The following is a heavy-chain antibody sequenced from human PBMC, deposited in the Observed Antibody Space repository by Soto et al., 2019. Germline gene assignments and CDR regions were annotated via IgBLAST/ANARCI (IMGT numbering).Heavy chain of an antibody. CDR2: ISGSGGST. D-gene: IGHD2-15*01. J-gene: IGHJ4*02. CDR3: AKCQRRTTCYVDY. Sequence: QLLESGGGLVQPGGSLRLSCAASGFSLSSYAMNWVRQAPGKGLEWVSTISGSGGSTYYADSVKGRFTISRDNSKNTLYLQMHSLRAEDTAVYYCAKCQRRTTCYVDYWGQGTLVTVSS. CDR1: GFSLSSYA. V-gene: IGHV3-23*01.